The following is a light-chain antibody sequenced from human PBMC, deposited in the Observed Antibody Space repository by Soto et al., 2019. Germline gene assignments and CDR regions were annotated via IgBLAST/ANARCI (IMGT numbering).Light chain of an antibody. CDR2: SNN. V-gene: IGLV1-44*01. Sequence: QSVLTQPPSASGTPGQRVTISCSGSSSNTGSNTVNWYQQLPGTAPKILIYSNNQRPSGVPDRFSGSKSGTSASLAISGLQSEDEADYYCASWDDSLNGLVFGGGTKVTVL. CDR3: ASWDDSLNGLV. CDR1: SSNTGSNT. J-gene: IGLJ2*01.